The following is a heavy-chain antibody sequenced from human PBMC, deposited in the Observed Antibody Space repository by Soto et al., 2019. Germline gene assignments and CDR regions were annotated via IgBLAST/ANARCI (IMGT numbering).Heavy chain of an antibody. Sequence: SETLSLTCQVSGVSISTYWWTWIRQPPGKGLEWIGYISNIGTTNYNPSLKSRVTISADRSKNQFSLNLTSVTAADTAFYYCARGTRALITSFFAYWGQGLPVTVSS. J-gene: IGHJ4*02. CDR3: ARGTRALITSFFAY. D-gene: IGHD1-20*01. CDR1: GVSISTYW. CDR2: ISNIGTT. V-gene: IGHV4-59*01.